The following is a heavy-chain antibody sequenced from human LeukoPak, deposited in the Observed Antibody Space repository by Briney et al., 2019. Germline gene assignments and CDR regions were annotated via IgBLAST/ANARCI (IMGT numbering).Heavy chain of an antibody. J-gene: IGHJ4*02. CDR3: ARDRYGGSYVPDY. CDR1: GFTFSSYS. Sequence: PGGSLRLSCAAYGFTFSSYSMNWVRQAPGKGLEWVSYISSSSSTIYYADSVKGRFTISRDNAKHSLYLQMNSLRAEDAAVYYCARDRYGGSYVPDYWGQGTLVTVSS. V-gene: IGHV3-48*04. D-gene: IGHD1-26*01. CDR2: ISSSSSTI.